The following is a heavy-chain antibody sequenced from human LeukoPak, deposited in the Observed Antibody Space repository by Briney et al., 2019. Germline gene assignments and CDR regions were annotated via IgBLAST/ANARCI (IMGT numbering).Heavy chain of an antibody. D-gene: IGHD4-17*01. J-gene: IGHJ4*02. CDR1: DGSITNYD. Sequence: SETLSLTCTVSDGSITNYDWSGVRQPPGKGLEFIGNVHYSGTANYNPSLRSRVTISIDTSKKHFFLKLKSVTAADTAVYYCARGYGDFRVEGRYFHSWGQGTLVTVSS. CDR2: VHYSGTA. CDR3: ARGYGDFRVEGRYFHS. V-gene: IGHV4-59*01.